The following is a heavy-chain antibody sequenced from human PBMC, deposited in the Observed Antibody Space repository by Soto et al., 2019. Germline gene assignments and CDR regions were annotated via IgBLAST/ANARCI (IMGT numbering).Heavy chain of an antibody. CDR2: IYYSGST. Sequence: TLSLTCTVSGGSVSSGSYYWSWIRQPPGKGLEWNGYIYYSGSTNYNPSLKSRVTKSEDTSKNHFSLKLSSVTAADTAVYYCARDSSGYYFDYWGQGTLVTVSS. V-gene: IGHV4-61*01. CDR3: ARDSSGYYFDY. J-gene: IGHJ4*02. CDR1: GGSVSSGSYY. D-gene: IGHD3-22*01.